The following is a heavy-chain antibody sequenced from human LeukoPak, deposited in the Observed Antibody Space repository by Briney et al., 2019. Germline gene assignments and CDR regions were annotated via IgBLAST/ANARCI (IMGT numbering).Heavy chain of an antibody. CDR2: IDPSTTNI. Sequence: GGSLRLSCVASEFTFSSYGMNWVRQAPGKGLGWVSYIDPSTTNIYYADSVKGRFTISRDDAKNSLYLQLNSLRAEDTAVYYCARDWFFNYNGAFDSWGQGTLVTVSS. CDR3: ARDWFFNYNGAFDS. J-gene: IGHJ4*02. D-gene: IGHD5-24*01. V-gene: IGHV3-48*01. CDR1: EFTFSSYG.